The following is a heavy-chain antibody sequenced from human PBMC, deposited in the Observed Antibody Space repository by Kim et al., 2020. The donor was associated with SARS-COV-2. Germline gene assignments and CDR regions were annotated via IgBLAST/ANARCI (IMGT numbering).Heavy chain of an antibody. D-gene: IGHD2-15*01. CDR2: IYYSGST. J-gene: IGHJ2*01. CDR1: GGSISSYY. CDR3: AREEYCSGGSCYSVGRYFDL. V-gene: IGHV4-59*01. Sequence: SETLSLTCTVSGGSISSYYWSWIRQPPGKGLEWIGYIYYSGSTNYNPSLKSRVTISVDTSKNQFSLKLSSVTAADTAVYYCAREEYCSGGSCYSVGRYFDLWGRGTLVTVSS.